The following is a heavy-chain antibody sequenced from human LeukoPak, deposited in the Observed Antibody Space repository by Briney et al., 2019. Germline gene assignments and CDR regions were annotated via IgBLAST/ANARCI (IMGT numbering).Heavy chain of an antibody. J-gene: IGHJ6*02. D-gene: IGHD2-2*01. Sequence: GGSLRLSCAGSGFTFRSYAMSWVRQAPGKGLEWVSAISHSSSGTYYVDSVRGRFTISRGNSKNTLYLQMNSLGAEDTAVYYCALEYCSSTSCYQYYYYYGMDVWGQGTTVTVSS. CDR2: ISHSSSGT. CDR1: GFTFRSYA. CDR3: ALEYCSSTSCYQYYYYYGMDV. V-gene: IGHV3-23*01.